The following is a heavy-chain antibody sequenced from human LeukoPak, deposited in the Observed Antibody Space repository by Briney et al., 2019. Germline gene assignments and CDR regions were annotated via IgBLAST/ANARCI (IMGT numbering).Heavy chain of an antibody. CDR2: MNPNSGNT. J-gene: IGHJ4*02. Sequence: ASVKVSCKASGYTFTSYHINWVRQATGQGLEWMGWMNPNSGNTGYAQKFQGRVTMTRNTSISTAYMELSSLRSEDTAVYYCARGVDTVTNFDYWGQGTLVTVSS. CDR3: ARGVDTVTNFDY. CDR1: GYTFTSYH. D-gene: IGHD5-18*01. V-gene: IGHV1-8*01.